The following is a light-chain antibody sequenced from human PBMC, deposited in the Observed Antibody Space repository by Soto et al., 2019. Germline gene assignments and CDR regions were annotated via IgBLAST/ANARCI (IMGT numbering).Light chain of an antibody. CDR3: QKRSNWPQK. CDR2: GTS. V-gene: IGKV3D-20*02. CDR1: QSVSSSY. J-gene: IGKJ1*01. Sequence: EIVLTHSPGTLSFSPLEIATLSFSSSQSVSSSYLAWYQQKPGQAPRLLIHGTSSRATGIPDRFSGSGSGTAFTLTISSLEPEDFAVYYCQKRSNWPQKFGQGTKVDIK.